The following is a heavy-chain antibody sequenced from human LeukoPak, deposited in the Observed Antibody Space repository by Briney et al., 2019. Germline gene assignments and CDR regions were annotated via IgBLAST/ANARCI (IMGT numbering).Heavy chain of an antibody. CDR2: IYSGEST. D-gene: IGHD3-22*01. J-gene: IGHJ4*02. CDR1: GFTFSSYS. Sequence: GGSLRLSCAASGFTFSSYSMNWVRQAPGKGLEWVSIIYSGESTYYADSVKGRFTISRDNSKNTLYLQMNSLRAEDTAVYYCARAGGGYYSFDYWGQGTLVTVSS. V-gene: IGHV3-53*01. CDR3: ARAGGGYYSFDY.